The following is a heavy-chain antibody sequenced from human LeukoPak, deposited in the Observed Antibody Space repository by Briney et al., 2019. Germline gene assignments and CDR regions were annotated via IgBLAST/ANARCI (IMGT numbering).Heavy chain of an antibody. CDR2: IKPDGSEK. J-gene: IGHJ3*02. CDR1: GFTFSSNW. Sequence: GGSLRLSCAASGFTFSSNWMSWVRQAPGKGLEWVANIKPDGSEKYYVDSVKGRFTISRDNAKNSLYQQMNSLRADDTAVYYCAKERGTSGECAFDIWGQGTMVTVSS. V-gene: IGHV3-7*03. D-gene: IGHD3-10*01. CDR3: AKERGTSGECAFDI.